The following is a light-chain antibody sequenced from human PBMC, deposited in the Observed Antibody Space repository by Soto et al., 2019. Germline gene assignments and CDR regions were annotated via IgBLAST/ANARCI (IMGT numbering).Light chain of an antibody. Sequence: EIVMTQSLATLSVSPGERATLSCSASQSVGSNLAWYQQKPGQAPRLLIYGASTRATGIPARSSASGSGTEFTLTISSLQSEDFALYYCQQYNHWPLTFGGGTKVDIK. CDR2: GAS. CDR3: QQYNHWPLT. CDR1: QSVGSN. J-gene: IGKJ4*01. V-gene: IGKV3-15*01.